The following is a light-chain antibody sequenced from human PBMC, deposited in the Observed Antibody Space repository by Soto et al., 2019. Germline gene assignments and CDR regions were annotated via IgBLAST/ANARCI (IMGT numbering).Light chain of an antibody. J-gene: IGKJ1*01. CDR2: GAS. CDR1: QSISGTF. Sequence: VLTQSPDTLTLPPGVRATLSCRAGQSISGTFLNWYQQKPGQAPRLLIYGASNRATGTPDRFSGSGSGTDFTLTISRLEPEDFAVYYCQQYGSSLWTFGQGTKVDVK. CDR3: QQYGSSLWT. V-gene: IGKV3-20*01.